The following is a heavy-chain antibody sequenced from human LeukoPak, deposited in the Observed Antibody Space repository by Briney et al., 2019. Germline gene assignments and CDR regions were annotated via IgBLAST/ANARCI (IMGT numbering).Heavy chain of an antibody. CDR1: GFAFSAYE. Sequence: GGSLRLSCAASGFAFSAYEMNWVRQAPGKGLEWVSYIDDSDTRTYYEDSVRGRFTISRDNTKNSLYLQMTSLRADDSGLYYCTSLGYHGDSWVQGSIVTVSS. J-gene: IGHJ4*02. D-gene: IGHD3-22*01. CDR3: TSLGYHGDS. V-gene: IGHV3-48*03. CDR2: IDDSDTRT.